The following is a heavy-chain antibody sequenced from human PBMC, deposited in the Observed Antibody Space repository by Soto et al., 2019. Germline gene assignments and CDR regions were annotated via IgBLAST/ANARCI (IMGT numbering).Heavy chain of an antibody. CDR3: ARGGSGYDSGTFDY. Sequence: QVQLQESGPGLVKPSQTLSLTCTVSGGSISSGGYYWSWIRQHPGKGLEWIGYIYYSGSTYYNPSLNSRVTISVDTSKHQFSLKLSSVTAADTAVYYCARGGSGYDSGTFDYWGQGTLVTVSS. J-gene: IGHJ4*02. V-gene: IGHV4-31*03. CDR2: IYYSGST. CDR1: GGSISSGGYY. D-gene: IGHD5-12*01.